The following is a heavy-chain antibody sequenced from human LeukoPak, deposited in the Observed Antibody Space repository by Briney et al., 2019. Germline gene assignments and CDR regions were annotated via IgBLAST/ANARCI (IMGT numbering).Heavy chain of an antibody. V-gene: IGHV3-48*03. CDR1: GFTFSSHE. CDR2: INSSDNVI. J-gene: IGHJ6*02. CDR3: ARGHYDMDV. Sequence: GGSLRLSCAASGFTFSSHEMDWVRQAPGKGPEWISYINSSDNVIFYADSVKGLSTISRDNAKNSLNMQMNSLRAEDTAVYYCARGHYDMDVWGQGTPVTVSS.